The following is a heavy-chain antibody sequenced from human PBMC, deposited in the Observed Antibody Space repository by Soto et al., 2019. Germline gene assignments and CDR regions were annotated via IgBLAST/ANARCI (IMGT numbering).Heavy chain of an antibody. J-gene: IGHJ5*01. CDR2: IWSDGSNK. V-gene: IGHV3-33*01. D-gene: IGHD3-10*01. CDR1: GLIFSSHG. Sequence: ESGGDVVQPGRSPRLSCAASGLIFSSHGMHWVRRAPGTGLEWVAFIWSDGSNKYYSDSVKGRFTISRDDSKNTLYLQMNSLRAEDTAVYYCARDRGVTYLDSWGQGTLVTVSS. CDR3: ARDRGVTYLDS.